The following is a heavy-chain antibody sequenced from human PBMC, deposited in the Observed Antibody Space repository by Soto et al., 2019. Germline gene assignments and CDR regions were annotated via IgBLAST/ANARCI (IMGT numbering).Heavy chain of an antibody. CDR1: GDSVSSNSAA. V-gene: IGHV6-1*01. Sequence: SQTLSLTCAISGDSVSSNSAAWNWIRQSPSRGLEWLGRTYYRSKWYNDYAVSVKSRITINPDTSKNQFSLQLNSVTPEDTAVYYCARGVDGVYDSSANWFDPWGQGTLVTSP. D-gene: IGHD3-22*01. CDR3: ARGVDGVYDSSANWFDP. CDR2: TYYRSKWYN. J-gene: IGHJ5*02.